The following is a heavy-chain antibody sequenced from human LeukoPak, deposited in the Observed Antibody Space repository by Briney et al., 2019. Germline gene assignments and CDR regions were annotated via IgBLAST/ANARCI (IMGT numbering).Heavy chain of an antibody. CDR1: GFTFSSYG. CDR2: ISGSGGST. V-gene: IGHV3-23*01. D-gene: IGHD4-17*01. CDR3: AKTTDNYYYYYMDV. Sequence: GGSLRLSCAASGFTFSSYGMSWVRQAPGKGLEWVSVISGSGGSTDYADSVKGRFTISRDNSKNTLYLQMNSLRAEDTAVYYCAKTTDNYYYYYMDVWGKGTTVTVSS. J-gene: IGHJ6*03.